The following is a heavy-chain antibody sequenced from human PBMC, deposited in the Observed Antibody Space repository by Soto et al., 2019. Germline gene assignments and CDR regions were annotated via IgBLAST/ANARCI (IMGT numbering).Heavy chain of an antibody. J-gene: IGHJ6*02. CDR3: ARNPPQRYCSGGTCRPAYVMDV. D-gene: IGHD2-15*01. CDR2: IYYSGDT. V-gene: IGHV4-39*01. Sequence: PSETLSLTCTVSGGSISSDSFYWAWIRQPPGKGLEWIGIIYYSGDTYYNPSLAGRLTMSVDTSNQFSLTLRSVTAADTALYYCARNPPQRYCSGGTCRPAYVMDVWGQGTTVTVSS. CDR1: GGSISSDSFY.